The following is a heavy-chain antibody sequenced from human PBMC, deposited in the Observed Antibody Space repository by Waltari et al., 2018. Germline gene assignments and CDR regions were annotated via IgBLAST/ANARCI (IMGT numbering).Heavy chain of an antibody. CDR1: DDSPNSSDFY. CDR2: ISHTGNA. J-gene: IGHJ4*02. V-gene: IGHV4-30-4*08. Sequence: QVELLESGPGLVKPSRTLFLTCPVPDDSPNSSDFYWNWIRQPPGQGLEFVGYISHTGNAYSNPSLKGRVTISMDTSKRQFSLKLNSVTAADTAVYYCARGGAAVTRPFDYWGQGTLVTVSS. CDR3: ARGGAAVTRPFDY. D-gene: IGHD4-17*01.